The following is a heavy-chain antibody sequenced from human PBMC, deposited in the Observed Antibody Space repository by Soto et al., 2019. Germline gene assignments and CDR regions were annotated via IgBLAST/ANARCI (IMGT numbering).Heavy chain of an antibody. V-gene: IGHV4-31*03. CDR3: ARVGCYDGTGSAAIHI. J-gene: IGHJ1*01. D-gene: IGHD3-22*01. CDR2: IYYSGST. CDR1: GGSISSGGYY. Sequence: SETLSLTCTVSGGSISSGGYYWSWIRQHPGKGLEWIGYIYYSGSTYYNPSLKSRVTISVDTSKNQFSLKLSSVTAADTAVYYCARVGCYDGTGSAAIHIWSQDTMLPISS.